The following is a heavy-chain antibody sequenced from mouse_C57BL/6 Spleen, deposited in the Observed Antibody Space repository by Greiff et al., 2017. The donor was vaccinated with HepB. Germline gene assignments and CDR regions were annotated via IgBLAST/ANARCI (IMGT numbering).Heavy chain of an antibody. Sequence: QVQLQQPGAELVKPGASVKLSCKASGYTFTSYWMQWVKQRPGQGLEWIGEIDPSDSYTNYNQKFKGKATLTVDTSSSTAYMQRSSLTSEDSAVYYCARKSWDGAYWGQGTLVTVSA. V-gene: IGHV1-50*01. CDR2: IDPSDSYT. CDR3: ARKSWDGAY. D-gene: IGHD4-1*01. J-gene: IGHJ3*01. CDR1: GYTFTSYW.